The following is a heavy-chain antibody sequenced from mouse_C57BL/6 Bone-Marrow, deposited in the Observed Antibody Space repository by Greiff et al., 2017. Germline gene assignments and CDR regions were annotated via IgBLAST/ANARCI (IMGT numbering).Heavy chain of an antibody. D-gene: IGHD2-3*01. V-gene: IGHV2-2*01. CDR3: ASYDGYPLGYYYAMDY. CDR1: GFSLTSYG. J-gene: IGHJ4*01. Sequence: VKLVESGPGLVQPSQSLSITCTVSGFSLTSYGVHWVRQSPGKGLEWLGVIWSGGSTDYNAAFISRLSISKDNSKSQVFFKMNSLQADDTAIYYCASYDGYPLGYYYAMDYWGQGTSVTVSS. CDR2: IWSGGST.